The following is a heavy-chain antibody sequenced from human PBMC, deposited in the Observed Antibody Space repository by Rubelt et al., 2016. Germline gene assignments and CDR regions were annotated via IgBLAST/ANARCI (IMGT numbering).Heavy chain of an antibody. V-gene: IGHV3-21*01. CDR2: ISATGNYV. D-gene: IGHD5-12*01. J-gene: IGHJ5*01. CDR3: ARDRAYSGAS. Sequence: EMQLVESGGDLVQSGGSLRLSCAASGFTFSSYSMNWVRLAPGKGLEWVSSISATGNYVYYADSVKARFTISRDNANKSLYLQMKSLRAGDTAVYYCARDRAYSGASWGHGTQVIVSS. CDR1: GFTFSSYS.